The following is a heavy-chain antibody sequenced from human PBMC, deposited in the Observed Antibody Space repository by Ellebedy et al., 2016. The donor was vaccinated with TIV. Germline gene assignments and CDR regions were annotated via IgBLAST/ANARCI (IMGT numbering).Heavy chain of an antibody. D-gene: IGHD2-15*01. CDR1: GYSFTSHD. Sequence: ASVKVSCKASGYSFTSHDFNWVRQAAGQGLERMGWTNPNSGDTAYAQKFQGRVTMTRHTSISTAYIELSSLTSEDTAVYYCARVRGDCSGGSCYLRYWGQGTLVTVSS. CDR3: ARVRGDCSGGSCYLRY. J-gene: IGHJ4*02. V-gene: IGHV1-8*01. CDR2: TNPNSGDT.